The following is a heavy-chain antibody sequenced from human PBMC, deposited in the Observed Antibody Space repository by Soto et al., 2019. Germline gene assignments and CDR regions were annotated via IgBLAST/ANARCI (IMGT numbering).Heavy chain of an antibody. V-gene: IGHV3-7*01. CDR2: IKQDGSEK. Sequence: GGSLRLSCAASGFTFSSYWMSWVRQAPGKGLEWVANIKQDGSEKYYVDSVNGRFTISRDNAKNSLYLQMNSLRAEDTAVYYCATPINYSSPKGLDAFDIWGQGTMVTVSS. CDR3: ATPINYSSPKGLDAFDI. D-gene: IGHD6-13*01. J-gene: IGHJ3*02. CDR1: GFTFSSYW.